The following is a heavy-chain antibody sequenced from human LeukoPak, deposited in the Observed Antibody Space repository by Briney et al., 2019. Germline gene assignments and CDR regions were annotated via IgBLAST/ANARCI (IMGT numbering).Heavy chain of an antibody. Sequence: SETLSLTCTVSGGSISSSSYYWGWIRQPPGKGLEWIGSIYYSGSTYYNPSLKSRVTISVDTSKNQFSLKLGSVTAADTAVYYCARFHCSSTSCYSGWFDPWGQGTLVTVSS. D-gene: IGHD2-2*01. V-gene: IGHV4-39*01. CDR3: ARFHCSSTSCYSGWFDP. CDR1: GGSISSSSYY. CDR2: IYYSGST. J-gene: IGHJ5*02.